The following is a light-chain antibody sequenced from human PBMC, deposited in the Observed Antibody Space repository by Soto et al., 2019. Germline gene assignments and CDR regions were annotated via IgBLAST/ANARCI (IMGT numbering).Light chain of an antibody. J-gene: IGKJ1*01. V-gene: IGKV3-20*01. Sequence: EIVLTQSPGTLSLSPGEGATLSCRASQSVSTNYFAWYQQKPGQAPRLLIYGASTRATGIPDRFSGSGSGTDFTLTISRLEPEDFAMYYCQQYGSTSWTFGQGTKVEIK. CDR1: QSVSTNY. CDR2: GAS. CDR3: QQYGSTSWT.